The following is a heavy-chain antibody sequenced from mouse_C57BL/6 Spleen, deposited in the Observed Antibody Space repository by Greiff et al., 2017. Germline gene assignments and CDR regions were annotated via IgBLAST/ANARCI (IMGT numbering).Heavy chain of an antibody. J-gene: IGHJ2*01. CDR1: GYAFSSSW. Sequence: QVQLQQSGPELVKPGASVKISCKASGYAFSSSWMNWVKQRPGKGLEWIGRIYPGDGDTNYNGKFKGKATLTADKSSSTAYMQLSSLTSEDSAVYFCASGGYSNYAVDYWGQGTTLTVSS. CDR3: ASGGYSNYAVDY. D-gene: IGHD2-5*01. V-gene: IGHV1-82*01. CDR2: IYPGDGDT.